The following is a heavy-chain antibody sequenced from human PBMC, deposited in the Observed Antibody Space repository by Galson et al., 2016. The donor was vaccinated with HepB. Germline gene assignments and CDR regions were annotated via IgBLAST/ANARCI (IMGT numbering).Heavy chain of an antibody. CDR3: ATKRYYYDGTKFGWFDS. D-gene: IGHD3-22*01. CDR2: IDPDGTEK. J-gene: IGHJ5*01. V-gene: IGHV3-7*03. CDR1: GFTFSDSY. Sequence: SLRLSCATSGFTFSDSYMTWVRLAPGKGLEWVANIDPDGTEKVYVGSVRGRFTISRDNTNNLLYLQMDSLRLEDTAVYYCATKRYYYDGTKFGWFDSWGQGTLVTVSS.